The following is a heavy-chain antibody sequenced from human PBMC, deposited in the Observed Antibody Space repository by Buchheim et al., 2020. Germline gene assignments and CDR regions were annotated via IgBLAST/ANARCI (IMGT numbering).Heavy chain of an antibody. Sequence: QVQLVESGGDVVQPGRSLRLSCAASQFTFSSHAMHWVRQAPAQGLERVAVMSYDGGRTMYAESVKGRFTISRDNSKNTLYPETNSLRDEDTAVYYWATGSRSGGSTRYAHDYWGQGTL. D-gene: IGHD5/OR15-5a*01. CDR1: QFTFSSHA. J-gene: IGHJ4*02. CDR3: ATGSRSGGSTRYAHDY. CDR2: MSYDGGRT. V-gene: IGHV3-30-3*01.